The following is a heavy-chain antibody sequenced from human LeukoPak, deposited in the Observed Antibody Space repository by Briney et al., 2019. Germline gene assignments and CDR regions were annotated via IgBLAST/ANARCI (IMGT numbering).Heavy chain of an antibody. CDR1: GYSFSKYW. CDR3: ARLEAYCSGGSCPFDY. J-gene: IGHJ4*02. D-gene: IGHD2-15*01. Sequence: GESLKISYKGSGYSFSKYWIGWVRQMHGKGLEWMGIIYLGDSDTQYRPSFQGQVTISVDRSINSAYLQWSSLRASDTAIYYCARLEAYCSGGSCPFDYWGQGTLVTVSS. V-gene: IGHV5-51*01. CDR2: IYLGDSDT.